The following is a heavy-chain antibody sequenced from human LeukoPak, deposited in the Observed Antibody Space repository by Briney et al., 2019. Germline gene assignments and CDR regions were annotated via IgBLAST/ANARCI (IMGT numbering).Heavy chain of an antibody. D-gene: IGHD5-18*01. J-gene: IGHJ4*02. Sequence: GGSLRLSCVASGFTFDDYAMHWVRQAPGKGLEWVSGISWNSGSIGYADSVKGRFTIPRDNAKNSLYLQMNSLRAEDTALYYCAKDFTAMVRGGDYWGRGTLVTVSS. CDR3: AKDFTAMVRGGDY. V-gene: IGHV3-9*01. CDR1: GFTFDDYA. CDR2: ISWNSGSI.